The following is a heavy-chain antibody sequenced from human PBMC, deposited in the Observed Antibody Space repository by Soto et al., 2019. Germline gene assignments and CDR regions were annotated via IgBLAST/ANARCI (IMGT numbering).Heavy chain of an antibody. CDR2: ISSKGDPT. V-gene: IGHV3-64D*08. Sequence: GGSLRLSCTVSGFTFRDYAMHWVRQAPGKGLEYVSSISSKGDPTYYADSVRGRFTISRDNSKNTLSLQMSSLRAEDTAIYYCVKDRAIDYWGQGTLVTVSS. CDR1: GFTFRDYA. CDR3: VKDRAIDY. D-gene: IGHD5-12*01. J-gene: IGHJ4*02.